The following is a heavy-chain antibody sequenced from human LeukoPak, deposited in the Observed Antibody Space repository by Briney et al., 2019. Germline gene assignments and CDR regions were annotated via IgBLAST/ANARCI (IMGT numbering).Heavy chain of an antibody. V-gene: IGHV3-21*01. CDR3: ARLRYSSSWYDY. CDR1: GFTFGSYS. D-gene: IGHD6-13*01. Sequence: GGSLRLSCAASGFTFGSYSMNWVRQAPGKGLEWVSSISSSSSYIYYADSVKGRFTISRDNAKNSLYLQMNSLRAEDTAVYYCARLRYSSSWYDYWGQGTLVTVSS. CDR2: ISSSSSYI. J-gene: IGHJ4*02.